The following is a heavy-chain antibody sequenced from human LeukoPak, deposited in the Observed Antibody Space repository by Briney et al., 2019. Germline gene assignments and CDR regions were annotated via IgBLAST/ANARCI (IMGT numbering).Heavy chain of an antibody. V-gene: IGHV1-2*06. Sequence: ASVKVSCKASVYTFTGYYMHWVRQAPGQGLEWMGRINPNSGGTNYAQKFQGRVTMTRDTSISTAYMELSRLRSDDTAVYYCTRVLDTADGTYRGQGTLVTVSS. CDR3: TRVLDTADGTY. D-gene: IGHD5-18*01. J-gene: IGHJ4*02. CDR1: VYTFTGYY. CDR2: INPNSGGT.